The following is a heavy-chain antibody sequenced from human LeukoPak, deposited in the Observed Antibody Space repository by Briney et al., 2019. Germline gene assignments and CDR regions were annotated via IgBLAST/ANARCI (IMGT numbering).Heavy chain of an antibody. J-gene: IGHJ4*02. D-gene: IGHD3-10*01. V-gene: IGHV4-4*07. CDR3: ARDVWFGAGRTFDY. CDR2: IYTSGST. Sequence: KASKTLSLTCTVSGGSISSYYWSWIRQPAGKGLEWIGRIYTSGSTNYNPSLKSRVTISVDTSKNQFSLRLSSVTAADTAVYCCARDVWFGAGRTFDYWGQGTLVTVSS. CDR1: GGSISSYY.